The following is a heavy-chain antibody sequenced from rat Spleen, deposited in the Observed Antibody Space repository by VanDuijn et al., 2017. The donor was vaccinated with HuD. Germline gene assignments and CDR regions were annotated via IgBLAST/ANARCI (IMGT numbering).Heavy chain of an antibody. V-gene: IGHV5S10*01. CDR2: IIYDGSRT. Sequence: EVQLVESGGGLVQPGRSLKLSCAASGFTFSDYNMAWVRQAPKKGLEWVATIIYDGSRTYYRDSVKGRFSGARDNAKRTLYPQMDSLRSKDTATYYCATEPRFTHRGQGVIARVSS. CDR1: GFTFSDYN. J-gene: IGHJ2*01. D-gene: IGHD1-1*01. CDR3: ATEPRFTH.